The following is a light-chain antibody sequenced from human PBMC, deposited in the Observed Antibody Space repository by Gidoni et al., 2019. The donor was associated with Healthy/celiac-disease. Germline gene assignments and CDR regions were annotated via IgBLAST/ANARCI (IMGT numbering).Light chain of an antibody. J-gene: IGLJ3*02. CDR2: GNN. Sequence: QSVLTQPPSASGTPGQRVTISCSGSSSNIGSNCVYWYQQLPGKAPKLLIYGNNQRPSGVPDRFSGSKSGTSASLAISGLRSEDEADYYCAAWDDSLSGWVFGGGTKLTVL. CDR1: SSNIGSNC. CDR3: AAWDDSLSGWV. V-gene: IGLV1-47*01.